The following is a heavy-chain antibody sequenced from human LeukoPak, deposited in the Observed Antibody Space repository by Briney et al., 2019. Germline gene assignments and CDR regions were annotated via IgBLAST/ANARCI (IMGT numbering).Heavy chain of an antibody. D-gene: IGHD1-14*01. CDR1: GFTFSRYS. CDR2: ISSSSSYI. Sequence: PGGSLRLSCAASGFTFSRYSMNWVRQAPGKGLEWVSSISSSSSYIYYADSVKGRFTISRDNAKNSLYLQMNSLRVEDTAVYYCARNVYRTFDSWDQGTLVTVSS. CDR3: ARNVYRTFDS. V-gene: IGHV3-21*01. J-gene: IGHJ4*02.